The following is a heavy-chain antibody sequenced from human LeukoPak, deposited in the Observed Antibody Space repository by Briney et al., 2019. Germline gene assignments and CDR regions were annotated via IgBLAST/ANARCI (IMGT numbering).Heavy chain of an antibody. D-gene: IGHD3-22*01. CDR2: MYYSAST. J-gene: IGHJ5*02. CDR3: ARPYYYDSSIDP. CDR1: GGSISSCDYY. V-gene: IGHV4-30-4*01. Sequence: PSETLSLTCTVSGGSISSCDYYWSWIPQPQGKGLEWIAYMYYSASTYYHPSLTGRVTMSADTSKNQPSLKLSSVTAADTAVYYCARPYYYDSSIDPWGQGILVTVSS.